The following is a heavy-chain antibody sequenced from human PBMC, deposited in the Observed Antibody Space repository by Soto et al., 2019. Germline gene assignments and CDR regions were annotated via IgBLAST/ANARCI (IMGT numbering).Heavy chain of an antibody. D-gene: IGHD1-1*01. CDR1: GASISGFY. CDR3: VRDGTKTLRDWFDP. J-gene: IGHJ5*02. V-gene: IGHV4-4*07. Sequence: PSETLSLTCTVSGASISGFYWSWIRKSAGKGLEWIGRIYATGTTDYNPSLKSRVMMSVDTSKKQFSLKLRSVTAADAAVYYCVRDGTKTLRDWFDPWGQGISVTVSS. CDR2: IYATGTT.